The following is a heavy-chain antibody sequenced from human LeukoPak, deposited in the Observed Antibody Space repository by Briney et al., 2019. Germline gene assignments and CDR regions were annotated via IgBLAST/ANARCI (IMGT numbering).Heavy chain of an antibody. J-gene: IGHJ4*02. V-gene: IGHV3-23*01. CDR2: ISGGGGST. CDR1: GFTFSSNA. Sequence: GGSLRLSCAASGFTFSSNAMTWVRQAPGKGLEWVSSISGGGGSTYYADSVKGRFTISRDNSKNTLFLHMNSLRAEDTAVYYCANEDYGGSTGARGFDYWGQGTLVTVSS. CDR3: ANEDYGGSTGARGFDY. D-gene: IGHD4-23*01.